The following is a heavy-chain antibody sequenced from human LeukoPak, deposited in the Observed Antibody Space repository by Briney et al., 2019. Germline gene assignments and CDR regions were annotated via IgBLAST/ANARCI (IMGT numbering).Heavy chain of an antibody. V-gene: IGHV4-59*01. CDR1: GGSISSYY. CDR2: IYYSGST. Sequence: SETLSLTCTVSGGSISSYYWSWIRQPPGKGLEWIGYIYYSGSTNYNPSLKSRVTISVDTSKNQFFLKLSSVTAADTAVYYCARTVRGVITWFDPWGQGTLVTVSS. J-gene: IGHJ5*02. D-gene: IGHD3-10*01. CDR3: ARTVRGVITWFDP.